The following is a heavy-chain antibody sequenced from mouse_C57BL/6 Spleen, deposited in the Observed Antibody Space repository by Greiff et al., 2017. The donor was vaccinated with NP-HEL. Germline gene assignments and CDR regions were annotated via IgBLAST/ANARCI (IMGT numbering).Heavy chain of an antibody. CDR1: GFTFSSYA. D-gene: IGHD1-1*01. CDR2: ISSGGDYI. J-gene: IGHJ4*01. Sequence: EVHLVESGEGLVKPGGSLKLSCAASGFTFSSYAMSWVRQTPEKRLEWVAYISSGGDYIYYADTVKGRFPISRDNARNTLYLQMSSLKSEDTAMYYCTRERITTGVYAMDYWGQGTSVTVSS. CDR3: TRERITTGVYAMDY. V-gene: IGHV5-9-1*02.